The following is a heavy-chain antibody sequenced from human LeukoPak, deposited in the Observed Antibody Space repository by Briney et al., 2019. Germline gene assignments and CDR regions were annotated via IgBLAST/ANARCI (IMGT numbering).Heavy chain of an antibody. CDR1: GFTFSTYW. CDR2: IKSDGST. V-gene: IGHV3-74*01. D-gene: IGHD3-22*01. J-gene: IGHJ1*01. CDR3: ARAPSEIGGYYPEYFRH. Sequence: GGSLRLSCAASGFTFSTYWMHWVRRAPGKGLVWVSRIKSDGSTNYADSVKGRFTISRDNAKNTVSLQMNSLRPEDTGVYYCARAPSEIGGYYPEYFRHWGQGTLVTVSS.